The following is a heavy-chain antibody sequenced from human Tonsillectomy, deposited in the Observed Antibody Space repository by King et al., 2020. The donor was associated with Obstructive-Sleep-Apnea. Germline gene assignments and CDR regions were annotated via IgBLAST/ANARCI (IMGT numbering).Heavy chain of an antibody. CDR3: AKDLISRYDILTGYYGFDP. V-gene: IGHV3-23*04. Sequence: VQLVESGGGLVQPGGSLRLSCAASGFTFSSYAMNWVRQAPGKGLEWVSAIRGSGGSTYYADSVKGRFTISRDNSENTLYLQMNSLSAEDTAVYYCAKDLISRYDILTGYYGFDPWGQGTLVTVSS. CDR1: GFTFSSYA. CDR2: IRGSGGST. J-gene: IGHJ5*02. D-gene: IGHD3-9*01.